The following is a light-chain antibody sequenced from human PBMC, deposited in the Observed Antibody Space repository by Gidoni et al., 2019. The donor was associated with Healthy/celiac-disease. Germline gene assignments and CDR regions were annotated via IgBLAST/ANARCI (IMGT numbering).Light chain of an antibody. Sequence: DIVITQSPLSLPVTPGEPASISCRSSQSLLHSNGYNYLDWYLQKPGQSPQLLIYLGSNRASGVPDRFSGSGSGTDFTLKISRVEAEDAGVYYCMQARQTPRTFGPGTKVDIK. CDR2: LGS. V-gene: IGKV2-28*01. CDR3: MQARQTPRT. J-gene: IGKJ3*01. CDR1: QSLLHSNGYNY.